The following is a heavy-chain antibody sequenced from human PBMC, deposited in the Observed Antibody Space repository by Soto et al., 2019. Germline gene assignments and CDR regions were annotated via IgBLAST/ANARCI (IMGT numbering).Heavy chain of an antibody. Sequence: LASPTQTLTLTGTGFAFCLTTYGWVGRSLRQPAGKALEWLAIIFWNDDERYSPSLKSRLTITKDTSKNQVVFTMTNMDPVDTATYFCVQTGYSYDPFAYWGRGTLVTVSS. CDR2: IFWNDDE. D-gene: IGHD5-18*01. CDR3: VQTGYSYDPFAY. V-gene: IGHV2-5*01. CDR1: AFCLTTYGWV. J-gene: IGHJ4*02.